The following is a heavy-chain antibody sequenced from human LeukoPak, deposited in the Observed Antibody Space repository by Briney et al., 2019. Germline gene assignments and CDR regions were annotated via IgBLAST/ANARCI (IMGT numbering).Heavy chain of an antibody. V-gene: IGHV3-73*01. Sequence: PGGSLRLSCAASGFTFSGSAMHWFRQASGKGLEWVGRIRTKANNYATEYGASVNGRFTISRDDSKNTAYLQMNSLKTEDTAVYVCTRTTNGDYESFFDYWGQGTLVTVSS. D-gene: IGHD4-17*01. CDR2: IRTKANNYAT. CDR3: TRTTNGDYESFFDY. CDR1: GFTFSGSA. J-gene: IGHJ4*02.